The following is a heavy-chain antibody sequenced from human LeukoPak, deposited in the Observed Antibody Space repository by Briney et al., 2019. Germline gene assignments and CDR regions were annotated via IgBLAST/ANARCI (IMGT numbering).Heavy chain of an antibody. J-gene: IGHJ6*03. Sequence: ASVKVSCKASGYTFTSYGISWVRQAPGQGLEWMGWISAYNGNTNYAQKLQGRVTMTTDTSTSTAYMELRSLRSDDTAVYYCARQRPQIQLWPQYYYYYYYMDVWGKGTTVTISS. CDR2: ISAYNGNT. V-gene: IGHV1-18*01. CDR1: GYTFTSYG. D-gene: IGHD5-18*01. CDR3: ARQRPQIQLWPQYYYYYYYMDV.